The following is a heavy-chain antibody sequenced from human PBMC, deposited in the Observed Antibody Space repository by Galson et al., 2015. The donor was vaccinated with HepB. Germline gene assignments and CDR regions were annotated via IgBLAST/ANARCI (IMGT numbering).Heavy chain of an antibody. CDR2: IIPIFGTA. V-gene: IGHV1-69*13. Sequence: SVKVSCKASGGTFSSYAISWVRQAPGQGLEWMGGIIPIFGTANYAQKFQGRVTITADESTSTAYMELGSLRSEDTAVYYCARQDLGGDYDFWSGAPDYWGQGTLVTVSS. CDR3: ARQDLGGDYDFWSGAPDY. D-gene: IGHD3-3*01. CDR1: GGTFSSYA. J-gene: IGHJ4*02.